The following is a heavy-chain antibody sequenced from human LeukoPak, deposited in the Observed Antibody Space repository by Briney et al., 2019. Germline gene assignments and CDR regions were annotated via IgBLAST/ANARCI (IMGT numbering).Heavy chain of an antibody. D-gene: IGHD6-13*01. CDR1: GFTFSSYG. CDR3: ARDASIAAAGTGGFDY. CDR2: IWYDGSNK. Sequence: GGSLRLSCAASGFTFSSYGMHWVRPAPGKGLEWVAVIWYDGSNKYYADSVKGRFTISRDNSKNTLYLQMNSLRAEDTAVYYCARDASIAAAGTGGFDYWGQGTLVTVSS. V-gene: IGHV3-33*01. J-gene: IGHJ4*02.